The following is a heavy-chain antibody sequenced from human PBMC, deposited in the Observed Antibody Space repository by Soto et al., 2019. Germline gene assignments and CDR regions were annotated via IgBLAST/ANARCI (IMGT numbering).Heavy chain of an antibody. CDR1: GGTFSSYT. D-gene: IGHD4-17*01. CDR2: IIPILGIA. CDR3: ARDCDGDYPARYYGIDV. Sequence: QVQLVQSGAEVKKPGSSVKVSCKASGGTFSSYTISWVRQAPGQGLEWMGRIIPILGIANYAQKFQGRVTITADKSTSTAYMELSSLRSEDTAVYYCARDCDGDYPARYYGIDVWGQGTTVTVSS. J-gene: IGHJ6*02. V-gene: IGHV1-69*08.